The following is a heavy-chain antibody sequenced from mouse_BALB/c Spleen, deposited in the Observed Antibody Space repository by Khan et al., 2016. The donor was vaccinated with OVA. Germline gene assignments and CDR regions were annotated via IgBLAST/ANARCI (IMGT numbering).Heavy chain of an antibody. J-gene: IGHJ3*01. CDR1: GFSLTGYG. D-gene: IGHD3-3*01. CDR2: IWGDGST. Sequence: QVQLQQSGPGLVAPSQSLSITCTVSGFSLTGYGVNWVRQPPGKGLEWLGMIWGDGSTDYNSVLKSRLSISKDNSKSQVFLKMNSLQTDDTARYYLASDRSCRHRGFAYWGQGTLVTVSA. CDR3: ASDRSCRHRGFAY. V-gene: IGHV2-6-7*01.